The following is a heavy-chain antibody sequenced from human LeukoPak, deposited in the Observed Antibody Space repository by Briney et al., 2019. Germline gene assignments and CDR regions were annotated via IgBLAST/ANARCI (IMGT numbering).Heavy chain of an antibody. Sequence: GASVKVSCKASGYTFTSYGISWVRQAPGQGLEWMGWISAYNGNTNYAQKLQGRVTMTTDTSTSTAYMELRSLRADDTAVYYCAASEWLVDNWFDPWGQGTLVTVSS. V-gene: IGHV1-18*01. CDR3: AASEWLVDNWFDP. CDR1: GYTFTSYG. CDR2: ISAYNGNT. D-gene: IGHD6-19*01. J-gene: IGHJ5*02.